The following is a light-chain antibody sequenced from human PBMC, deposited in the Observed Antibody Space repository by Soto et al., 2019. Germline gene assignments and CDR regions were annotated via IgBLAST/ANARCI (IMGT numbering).Light chain of an antibody. CDR2: KAS. Sequence: DIQMTHSPSTLSATVRDRVTITCRASQSMDSWVAWYQQKPGKAPKLLIYKASSLESGVPSRFSGSGSGTEFTLTISSLQPDDFATYYCQQYQRYSQFGQGTKV. V-gene: IGKV1-5*03. CDR3: QQYQRYSQ. CDR1: QSMDSW. J-gene: IGKJ1*01.